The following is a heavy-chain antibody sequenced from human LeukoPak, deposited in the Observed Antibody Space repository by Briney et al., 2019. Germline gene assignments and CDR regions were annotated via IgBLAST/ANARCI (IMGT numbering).Heavy chain of an antibody. CDR3: ARAVAVAAYYFDY. J-gene: IGHJ4*02. D-gene: IGHD6-19*01. CDR2: IYHSGST. CDR1: GGSISSSNW. Sequence: PSGTLSLTCAVSGGSISSSNWWSWVRQPPGKGLEWIGEIYHSGSTDYNPSLKSRVTISVDKSKNQFSLKLSSVTAADTAVYYCARAVAVAAYYFDYWGQGTLVTVSS. V-gene: IGHV4-4*02.